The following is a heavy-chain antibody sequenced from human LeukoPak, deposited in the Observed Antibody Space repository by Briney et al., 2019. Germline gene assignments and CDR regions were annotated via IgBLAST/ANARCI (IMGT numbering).Heavy chain of an antibody. J-gene: IGHJ6*02. V-gene: IGHV4-59*01. CDR3: ARVGGSNFYNYGMDV. Sequence: SETLSLTCTVSDDSIGNYYWSWIRQSPGKGLEWIGYIYFSASTNYNPSLKRRVTMSVVTSKNQFSLRLTSVTAADTATYYCARVGGSNFYNYGMDVWGQGTTVIVSS. D-gene: IGHD4-11*01. CDR1: DDSIGNYY. CDR2: IYFSAST.